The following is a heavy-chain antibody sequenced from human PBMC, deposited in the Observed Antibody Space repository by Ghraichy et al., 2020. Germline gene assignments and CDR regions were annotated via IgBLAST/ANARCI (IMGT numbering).Heavy chain of an antibody. Sequence: SETLSLTCTVSGDSIISSSYNWGWIRQPPGKGLEWIGTIYHSGTTYYNPSLKSRVTVSVDTSKNQFFLKLSSVTAADTAVFYCARMPTGYPNWFDPWGQGILVTVSS. V-gene: IGHV4-39*01. CDR2: IYHSGTT. CDR3: ARMPTGYPNWFDP. D-gene: IGHD3-9*01. J-gene: IGHJ5*02. CDR1: GDSIISSSYN.